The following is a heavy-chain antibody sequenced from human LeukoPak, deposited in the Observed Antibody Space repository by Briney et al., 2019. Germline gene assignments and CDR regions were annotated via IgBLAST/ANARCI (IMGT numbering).Heavy chain of an antibody. D-gene: IGHD6-6*01. CDR2: ISSNGGST. J-gene: IGHJ4*02. Sequence: GGSLRLSCSASGFTFSSYAMHWVRQAPGKGLEYVSAISSNGGSTYYADSVKGRFTISRDNSKNTLYLQMSSLRAEDTAVYYCVKESSSHDFDYWGRGTLVTVSS. CDR3: VKESSSHDFDY. CDR1: GFTFSSYA. V-gene: IGHV3-64D*06.